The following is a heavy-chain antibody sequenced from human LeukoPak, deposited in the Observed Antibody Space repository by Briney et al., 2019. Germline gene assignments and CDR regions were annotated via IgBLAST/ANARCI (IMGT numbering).Heavy chain of an antibody. D-gene: IGHD5-24*01. CDR1: GFTFSSYG. Sequence: GGSLRLSCAASGFTFSSYGMHWVRQAPGKGLEWVAVISYDGSNKYYADSVKGRFTISRDNSKNTLYLQMNSLRAEDTAVYYCAKDRSEGGYNGGNYFDYWGQGTLVTVSS. CDR3: AKDRSEGGYNGGNYFDY. J-gene: IGHJ4*02. V-gene: IGHV3-30*18. CDR2: ISYDGSNK.